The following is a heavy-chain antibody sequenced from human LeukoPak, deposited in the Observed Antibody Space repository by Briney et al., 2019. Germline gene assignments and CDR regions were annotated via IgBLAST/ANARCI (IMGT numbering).Heavy chain of an antibody. D-gene: IGHD6-13*01. CDR2: INSDGINT. CDR1: GFTFSNYW. Sequence: GGSLRLSCAASGFTFSNYWMHWVRQAPGKGLVWVSRINSDGINTSYADSVKGRFTISRDNSKNTLYLHVNSLRAEDTAVYYCAREGYSPYWGQGTLVTVSS. J-gene: IGHJ4*02. V-gene: IGHV3-74*01. CDR3: AREGYSPY.